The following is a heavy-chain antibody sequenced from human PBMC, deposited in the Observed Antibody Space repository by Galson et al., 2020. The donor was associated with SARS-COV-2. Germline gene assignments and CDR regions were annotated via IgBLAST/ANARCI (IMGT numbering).Heavy chain of an antibody. CDR1: GFIFSVYA. J-gene: IGHJ6*03. Sequence: GGSLTLSCGGSGFIFSVYAMNWVRQAPRKGLEWVATIDSTGGFIYYQDSVQGRFTISRDNSTDTVFLQMNSLRAEDTAVYHCAKTLVGNGGYMDVWGKGTTVTVSS. D-gene: IGHD2-2*01. V-gene: IGHV3-23*01. CDR2: IDSTGGFI. CDR3: AKTLVGNGGYMDV.